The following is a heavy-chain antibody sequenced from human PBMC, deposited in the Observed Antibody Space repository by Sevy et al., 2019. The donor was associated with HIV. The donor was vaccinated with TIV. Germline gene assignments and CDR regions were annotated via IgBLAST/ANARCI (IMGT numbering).Heavy chain of an antibody. CDR3: ARDFRLRGYSYGSFDY. V-gene: IGHV1-2*02. J-gene: IGHJ4*02. Sequence: ASVKVSCKASGYTFTGQYIHWVRQAPGQGLEWMGWINPNSGGTNYRQGFQGRVTLTRDTSITTAYMELSGLKSDDTAIYYCARDFRLRGYSYGSFDYWGQGTLVTVSS. CDR2: INPNSGGT. D-gene: IGHD5-18*01. CDR1: GYTFTGQY.